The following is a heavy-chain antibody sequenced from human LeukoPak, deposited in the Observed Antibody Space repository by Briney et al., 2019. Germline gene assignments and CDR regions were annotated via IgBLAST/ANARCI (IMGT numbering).Heavy chain of an antibody. CDR1: GGSISSYY. D-gene: IGHD3-10*01. Sequence: SETLSLTCTVSGGSISSYYWSWIRQPPGKGLEWIGYIYYSGSTNYNPPLKSRVTISVDTSKNQFSLKLSSVTAADTAVYYCARQNRAFDAFDIWGQGTMVTVSS. J-gene: IGHJ3*02. CDR2: IYYSGST. CDR3: ARQNRAFDAFDI. V-gene: IGHV4-59*08.